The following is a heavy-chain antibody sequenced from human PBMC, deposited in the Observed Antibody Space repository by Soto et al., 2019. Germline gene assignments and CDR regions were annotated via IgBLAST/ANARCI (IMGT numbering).Heavy chain of an antibody. D-gene: IGHD3-9*01. Sequence: SETLSLTCTVSRGSISSYYWSWIRQPPGEGLEWVGYIYYTGSTNYNPSLKSRITISIDTSKNQFSLKLRSVTAADTAMYYCASQSYYDILAGYRFFQHWGQGTLVTVSS. J-gene: IGHJ1*01. CDR2: IYYTGST. CDR3: ASQSYYDILAGYRFFQH. CDR1: RGSISSYY. V-gene: IGHV4-59*08.